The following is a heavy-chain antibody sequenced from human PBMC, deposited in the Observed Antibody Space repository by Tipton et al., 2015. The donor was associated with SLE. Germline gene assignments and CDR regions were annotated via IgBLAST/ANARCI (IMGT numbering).Heavy chain of an antibody. J-gene: IGHJ6*03. Sequence: TLSLTCAVYGGSFSDYYWSWIRQPPGKGLEWIGEINHSGSTNYNPSLKSRVTMSVDTSKNQFSLKLSSVTAADTAVYYCARGRPRATQAWGGYYYYMDVWVKGTTVTVSS. D-gene: IGHD3-16*01. CDR2: INHSGST. CDR1: GGSFSDYY. CDR3: ARGRPRATQAWGGYYYYMDV. V-gene: IGHV4-34*01.